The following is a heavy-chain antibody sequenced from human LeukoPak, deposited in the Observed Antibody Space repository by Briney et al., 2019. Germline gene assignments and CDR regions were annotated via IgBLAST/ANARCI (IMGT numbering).Heavy chain of an antibody. CDR3: ARRYGSGRLGHDN. D-gene: IGHD3-10*01. Sequence: GESLKICGKGSGYSCTSYWIGWGRQMAGKVLEWMGIIYAGDSDTRYSPALGDLAIISADKSHSTAYLQCSRLKASDTAVYYCARRYGSGRLGHDNWGQGDLVTVSS. CDR1: GYSCTSYW. J-gene: IGHJ4*02. V-gene: IGHV5-51*01. CDR2: IYAGDSDT.